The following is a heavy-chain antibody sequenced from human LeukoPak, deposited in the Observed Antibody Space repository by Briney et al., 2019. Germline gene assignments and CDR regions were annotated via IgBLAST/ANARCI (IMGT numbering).Heavy chain of an antibody. Sequence: GGSLRLPCEASGFTFSSYEMNWVRQAPGKGLEWVSYISSTGSDIYYADSVKGRFTISRDNAENSLYLQMNSLRAEDTAVYYCARDLPTGTYRAYFDNWGQGTLVTVSS. CDR1: GFTFSSYE. CDR3: ARDLPTGTYRAYFDN. V-gene: IGHV3-48*03. D-gene: IGHD1-26*01. J-gene: IGHJ4*02. CDR2: ISSTGSDI.